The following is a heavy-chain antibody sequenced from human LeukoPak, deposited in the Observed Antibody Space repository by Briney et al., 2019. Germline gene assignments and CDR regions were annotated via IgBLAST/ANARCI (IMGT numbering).Heavy chain of an antibody. J-gene: IGHJ4*02. CDR2: VYSGGST. CDR3: AMMSNNGFDYPLFDC. Sequence: GGSLRLSCAASGFTVSSNYMSWVRQAPGKVLEWVSVVYSGGSTFYADSVKGRFTISRGNSKNTLYLQMNSLRAEDTAVYYCAMMSNNGFDYPLFDCWGQGTLVTVSS. CDR1: GFTVSSNY. V-gene: IGHV3-53*01. D-gene: IGHD5-12*01.